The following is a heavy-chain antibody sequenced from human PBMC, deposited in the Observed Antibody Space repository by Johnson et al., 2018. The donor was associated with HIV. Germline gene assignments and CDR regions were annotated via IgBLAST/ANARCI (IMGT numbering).Heavy chain of an antibody. J-gene: IGHJ3*02. CDR2: ISDSGGST. CDR1: GFTFSSYC. D-gene: IGHD4-17*01. CDR3: ARDRGTVTTAQMAFDI. Sequence: VQLVESGGGVVRPGGSLRLSCAASGFTFSSYCMSWVRQAPGKGLEWVSAISDSGGSTYYADSRKGRITISRDNSKNTLYLQMNSLRAEDTALYYCARDRGTVTTAQMAFDIWGQGTMVTVSS. V-gene: IGHV3-23*04.